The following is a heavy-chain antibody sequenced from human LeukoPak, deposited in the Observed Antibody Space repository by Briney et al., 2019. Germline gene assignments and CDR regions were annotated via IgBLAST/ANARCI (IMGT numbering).Heavy chain of an antibody. Sequence: SETLSLTCTVSGGPIRSYYWSWMRQPPGKGLEWIGNIHYSESTNFNPSLKSRVAIAVDTSKNQFSLSMRSVTAADTAVYYCARVSAAGMEFHYGMDVWGQGATVFVSS. D-gene: IGHD6-13*01. CDR1: GGPIRSYY. CDR3: ARVSAAGMEFHYGMDV. V-gene: IGHV4-59*01. J-gene: IGHJ6*02. CDR2: IHYSEST.